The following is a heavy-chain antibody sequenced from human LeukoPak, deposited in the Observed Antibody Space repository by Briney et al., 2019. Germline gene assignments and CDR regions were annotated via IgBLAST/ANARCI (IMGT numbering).Heavy chain of an antibody. D-gene: IGHD6-19*01. CDR2: IYASGST. CDR1: GGSISSYN. CDR3: ARTGRYSSGPADY. Sequence: SQSLCLTCAVSGGSISSYNTSCIRQPARKGLEWIGRIYASGSTNYNPSLKSRVTMSVDTSKNQFSLKLSSVTAADTAVYYCARTGRYSSGPADYWGQGTLVTVSS. V-gene: IGHV4-4*07. J-gene: IGHJ4*02.